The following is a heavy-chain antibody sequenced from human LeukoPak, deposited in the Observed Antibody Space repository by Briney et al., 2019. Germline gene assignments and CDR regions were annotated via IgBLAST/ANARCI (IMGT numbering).Heavy chain of an antibody. CDR2: IIPIFGTA. J-gene: IGHJ4*02. CDR3: ARVGRPLAPDY. D-gene: IGHD1-1*01. V-gene: IGHV1-69*05. CDR1: GGTFSSYA. Sequence: SVKVSCKASGGTFSSYAISWVRQAPGQGLEWMGRIIPIFGTANYAQKFQGRVTITTDESTSTAYMELSSLRSGDTAVYYCARVGRPLAPDYWGQGTLVTVSS.